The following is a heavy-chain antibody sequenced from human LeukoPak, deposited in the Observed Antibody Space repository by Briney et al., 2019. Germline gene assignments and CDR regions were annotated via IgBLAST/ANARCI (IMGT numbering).Heavy chain of an antibody. CDR3: ARQVSRIVATITYLDY. Sequence: GGSLRLSCAASGFTFSSDWMSWVRQAPGKGLEWVANIKQDGSEKYYVDSVKGRFTISRDNAKNSLYLKMNSLSAEDTAVYYCARQVSRIVATITYLDYWGQGPLVTVSS. CDR2: IKQDGSEK. CDR1: GFTFSSDW. D-gene: IGHD5-12*01. J-gene: IGHJ4*02. V-gene: IGHV3-7*01.